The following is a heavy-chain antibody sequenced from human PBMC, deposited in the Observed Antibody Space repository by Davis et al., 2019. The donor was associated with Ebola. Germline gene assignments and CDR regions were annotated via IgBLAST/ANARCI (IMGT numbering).Heavy chain of an antibody. V-gene: IGHV1-69*08. J-gene: IGHJ3*02. D-gene: IGHD6-13*01. CDR1: GGTFSSYT. CDR2: ITPILGAA. Sequence: AASVKVSCKASGGTFSSYTFTWVRQAPGQGLEWMGRITPILGAANYAQKFQGRVTITADKSTSTAYMEVSSLRSEDTAVYYCARCKYSSSCLDAFDIWGQGTMVTVSS. CDR3: ARCKYSSSCLDAFDI.